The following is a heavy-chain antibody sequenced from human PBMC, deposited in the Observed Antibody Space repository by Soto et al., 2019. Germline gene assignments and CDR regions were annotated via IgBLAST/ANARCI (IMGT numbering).Heavy chain of an antibody. Sequence: HPGGSLRLSCAASGFTFSSYAMSWVRQAPGKGLEWVSAISGSGGSTYYADSVKGRFTISRDNSKNTLYLQMNSLRAEDTAVYYCAKDSSIVVAAMSWFDPWGQGTLVTVSS. CDR2: ISGSGGST. CDR1: GFTFSSYA. J-gene: IGHJ5*02. V-gene: IGHV3-23*01. CDR3: AKDSSIVVAAMSWFDP. D-gene: IGHD2-15*01.